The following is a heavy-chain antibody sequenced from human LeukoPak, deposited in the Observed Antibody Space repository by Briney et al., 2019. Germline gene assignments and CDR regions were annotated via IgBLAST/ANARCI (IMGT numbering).Heavy chain of an antibody. V-gene: IGHV1-8*01. Sequence: GASVKVSCNASGYTFNTSDIAWIRQVPGPGLEWMGWMNPHSGNTGYAQKFQGRVTMTRNTSISTAYMELSSLRSEDTAVYYCARPAILSGHTYGFDYYYYYIDVWAKGTTVTVSS. J-gene: IGHJ6*03. D-gene: IGHD5-18*01. CDR1: GYTFNTSD. CDR2: MNPHSGNT. CDR3: ARPAILSGHTYGFDYYYYYIDV.